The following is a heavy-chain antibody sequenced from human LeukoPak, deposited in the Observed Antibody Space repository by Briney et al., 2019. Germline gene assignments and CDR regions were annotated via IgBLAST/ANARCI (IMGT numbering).Heavy chain of an antibody. CDR2: IYYSGST. D-gene: IGHD5-18*01. CDR3: ARHLYSYGYGY. CDR1: GGSISSSSYY. J-gene: IGHJ4*02. V-gene: IGHV4-39*01. Sequence: SETLSLTCTVSGGSISSSSYYWGWIRQPPGKGLEWIGSIYYSGSTYYNPSLKSRVTISVDTSKNQFSLKLSSVTAADTAVYYCARHLYSYGYGYWGQGTLVTVSS.